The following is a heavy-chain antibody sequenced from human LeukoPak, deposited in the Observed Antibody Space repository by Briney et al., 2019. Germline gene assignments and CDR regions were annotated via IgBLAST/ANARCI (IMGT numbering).Heavy chain of an antibody. D-gene: IGHD5-24*01. Sequence: SVSLSCKASGYTFTGYYMHWVRQAPGQGLEWMGWINPNSGGTNYAQKFQGRVTMTRDTSISTAYMELSRLRSDDTAVYYCARRWLQFERTAEPHFDYWGQRTLVTVSS. CDR2: INPNSGGT. V-gene: IGHV1-2*02. CDR3: ARRWLQFERTAEPHFDY. CDR1: GYTFTGYY. J-gene: IGHJ4*02.